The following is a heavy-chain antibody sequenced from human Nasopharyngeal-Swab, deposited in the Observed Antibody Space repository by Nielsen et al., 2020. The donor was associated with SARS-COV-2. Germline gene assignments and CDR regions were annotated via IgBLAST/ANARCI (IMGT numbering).Heavy chain of an antibody. Sequence: VRQAPGKGLVWVSRIDRDGSSTAYADFVKGRFTISRDNTKNTLYLQMNSLRVEDTAVYYCVRADGSWGQGTLVTVSS. J-gene: IGHJ4*02. CDR2: IDRDGSST. CDR3: VRADGS. D-gene: IGHD1-26*01. V-gene: IGHV3-74*03.